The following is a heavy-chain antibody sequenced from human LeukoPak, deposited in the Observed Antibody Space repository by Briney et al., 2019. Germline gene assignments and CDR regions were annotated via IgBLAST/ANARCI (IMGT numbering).Heavy chain of an antibody. CDR3: GRFGYVAGIDL. D-gene: IGHD6-19*01. V-gene: IGHV3-7*01. J-gene: IGHJ4*02. CDR1: GFTFSSYG. Sequence: GRSLRLSCAASGFTFSSYGMHWVRQPPGRGLEWVANIDPAGTDTYYVDPVKGRFTISRDNAKNLVYLQMNTLRAEDTAVYSCGRFGYVAGIDLWGQGTLVAVSS. CDR2: IDPAGTDT.